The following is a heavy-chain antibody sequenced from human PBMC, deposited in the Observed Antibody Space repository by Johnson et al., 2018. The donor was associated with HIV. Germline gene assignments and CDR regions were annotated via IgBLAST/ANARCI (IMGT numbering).Heavy chain of an antibody. D-gene: IGHD3-10*01. CDR1: GFTFSSYG. CDR2: VNGTGGDT. V-gene: IGHV3-23*04. J-gene: IGHJ3*02. CDR3: ASQVRGRGRGVDAFDI. Sequence: VQLVESGGGLVQPGGSLRLSCAASGFTFSSYGMSWVRQAPGKGLEWVSGVNGTGGDTYYAESVKGRFTISRDNSKNNLYLQLNKLRAEDTAVYFCASQVRGRGRGVDAFDIWGQGTMVTVSS.